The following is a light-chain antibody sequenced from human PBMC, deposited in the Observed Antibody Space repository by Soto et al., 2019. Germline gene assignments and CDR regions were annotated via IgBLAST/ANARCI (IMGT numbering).Light chain of an antibody. CDR2: TAS. CDR1: QDISTW. J-gene: IGKJ2*01. CDR3: QQANSFPYT. V-gene: IGKV1-12*01. Sequence: DIQMTQSPSFVSASVGDRVTITCRASQDISTWLAWYQQKPGRAPNLLIYTASSLQSGVPSRFSDSGSGTDFTLTISSLQPEDFATYYCQQANSFPYTFGQGTKLEIK.